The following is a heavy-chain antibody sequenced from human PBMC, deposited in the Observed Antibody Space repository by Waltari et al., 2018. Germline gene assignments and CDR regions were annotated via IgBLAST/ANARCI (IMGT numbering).Heavy chain of an antibody. V-gene: IGHV4-39*07. CDR3: AGGGRYCSSTSCYVWPRPAFDY. Sequence: QLQLQESGPGLVKPSETLSLTCTVSGGSISSSSYYWGWIRQPPGKGLEWIGSIYYSGSTNYNPSLKSRVTISVDTSKNQFSLKRSSVTAADTAVYYCAGGGRYCSSTSCYVWPRPAFDYWGQGTLVTVSS. CDR2: IYYSGST. J-gene: IGHJ4*02. D-gene: IGHD2-2*01. CDR1: GGSISSSSYY.